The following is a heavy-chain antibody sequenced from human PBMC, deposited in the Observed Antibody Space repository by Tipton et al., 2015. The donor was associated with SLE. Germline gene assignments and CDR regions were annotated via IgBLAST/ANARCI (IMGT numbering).Heavy chain of an antibody. CDR1: GFTFIDYA. V-gene: IGHV3-9*01. Sequence: LSLTCAASGFTFIDYAMHWVRLAPGRGLEWVSGISWNGGSLGYVDSVKGRFTIPRDNSKNSLYLQMNSLRPEDAALYYCAKDMGSGIPDLNSRYFELWGRGTLVTVSS. J-gene: IGHJ2*01. CDR3: AKDMGSGIPDLNSRYFEL. D-gene: IGHD6-13*01. CDR2: ISWNGGSL.